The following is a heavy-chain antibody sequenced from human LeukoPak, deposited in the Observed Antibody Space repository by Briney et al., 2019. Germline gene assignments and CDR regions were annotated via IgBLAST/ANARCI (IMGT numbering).Heavy chain of an antibody. J-gene: IGHJ4*02. CDR2: SSSSGSTI. V-gene: IGHV3-11*01. CDR3: ARRRDILDY. Sequence: PGGSLRLSCAASGFTLSDYYMSWIRQAPGKGLEWVSYSSSSGSTIYYADSVKGRFAISRDNAKNSLYLQMNGLRAEDTAVYYCARRRDILDYWGQGTLVTVSS. CDR1: GFTLSDYY.